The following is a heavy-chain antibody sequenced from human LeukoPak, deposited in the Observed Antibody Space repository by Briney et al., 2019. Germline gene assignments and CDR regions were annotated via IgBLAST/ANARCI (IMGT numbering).Heavy chain of an antibody. J-gene: IGHJ5*02. V-gene: IGHV4-34*01. CDR2: INHSGST. CDR3: ASRFRRRIDP. Sequence: SETLSLTCAVYGGSFSGYYRSWIRQPPGKGLEWIGEINHSGSTNYNPSLKSRVTISVDTSKNQFSLKLSSVTAADTAVYYCASRFRRRIDPWGQGTLVTVSS. D-gene: IGHD3-16*01. CDR1: GGSFSGYY.